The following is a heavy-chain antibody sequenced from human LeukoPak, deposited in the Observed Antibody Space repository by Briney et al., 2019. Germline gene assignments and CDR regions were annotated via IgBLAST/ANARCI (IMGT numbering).Heavy chain of an antibody. CDR2: IFYSGSTT. CDR3: ACRASNYYGMDV. CDR1: GGSISSYY. Sequence: SETLSLTCTVSGGSISSYYWSWIRQPPGKGLEWIGHIFYSGSTTTYNPSLKSRVTISVDTPKNQFSLKLSSVTAADTAVYYCACRASNYYGMDVWGQGTTVTVSS. D-gene: IGHD3-10*01. V-gene: IGHV4-59*08. J-gene: IGHJ6*02.